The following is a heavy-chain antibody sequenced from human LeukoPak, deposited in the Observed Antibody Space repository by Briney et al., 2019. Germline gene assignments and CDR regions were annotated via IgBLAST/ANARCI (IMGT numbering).Heavy chain of an antibody. V-gene: IGHV3-33*06. CDR2: IWYDGSNK. D-gene: IGHD5-18*01. Sequence: PGGSLRLSCAASGFTFSSYGMHWVRQAPGKGLEWVAVIWYDGSNKYYADSVKGRFTISRDNSKNTPYLQMNSLRAEDTAVYHCAKDSTAMVSLDYFDYWGQGTLVTVSS. CDR3: AKDSTAMVSLDYFDY. J-gene: IGHJ4*02. CDR1: GFTFSSYG.